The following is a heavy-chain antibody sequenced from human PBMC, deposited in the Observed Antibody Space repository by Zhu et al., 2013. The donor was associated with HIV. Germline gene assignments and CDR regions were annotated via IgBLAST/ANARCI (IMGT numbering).Heavy chain of an antibody. CDR1: GGTFSSYA. D-gene: IGHD2-21*02. J-gene: IGHJ2*01. CDR3: ASQYCGGDCYSNWYFDL. Sequence: QVQLVQSGAEVKKPGSSVKVSCKASGGTFSSYAISWVRQAPGQGLEWMGGIIPIFGTANYAQKFQGRVTITADKSTSTAYMELSSLRSEDTAVYYCASQYCGGDCYSNWYFDLWGRGTLVTVSS. CDR2: IIPIFGTA. V-gene: IGHV1-69*06.